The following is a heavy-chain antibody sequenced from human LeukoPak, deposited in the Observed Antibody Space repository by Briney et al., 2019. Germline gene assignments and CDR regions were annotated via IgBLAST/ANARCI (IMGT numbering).Heavy chain of an antibody. Sequence: PGGSLRLSCAASGFTFSDHYMDWVRQAPGKGLEWVGRSRNKPNSYTTEYAASVKGRFTISRDDSKNSLYLQMNSLRAEDTAVYYCAKDGLAYCGGDCYIEYYYYMDVWGKGTTVTVSS. V-gene: IGHV3-72*01. CDR1: GFTFSDHY. CDR3: AKDGLAYCGGDCYIEYYYYMDV. CDR2: SRNKPNSYTT. J-gene: IGHJ6*03. D-gene: IGHD2-21*01.